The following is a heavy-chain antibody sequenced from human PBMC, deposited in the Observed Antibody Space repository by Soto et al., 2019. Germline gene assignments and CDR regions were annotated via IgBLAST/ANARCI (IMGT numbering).Heavy chain of an antibody. CDR1: GYTLTELS. J-gene: IGHJ4*02. CDR3: ATNPEDYDSSGYPTGY. CDR2: FDPEDGET. D-gene: IGHD3-22*01. V-gene: IGHV1-24*01. Sequence: GASVKVSCKVSGYTLTELSMHWVRQAPGKGLEWMGGFDPEDGETIYAQKFQGRVTMTEDTSTDTAYMELSSLRSEDTAVYYCATNPEDYDSSGYPTGYWGQGTLVTVSS.